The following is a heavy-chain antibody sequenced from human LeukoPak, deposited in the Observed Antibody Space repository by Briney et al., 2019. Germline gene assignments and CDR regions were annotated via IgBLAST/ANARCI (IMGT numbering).Heavy chain of an antibody. V-gene: IGHV3-23*01. D-gene: IGHD3-22*01. Sequence: GGSLRLSCAASGFTSSSYAMSWVRQAPGKGLEWVSAISGSGGSTYYADSVKGRFTISRDNSKNTLYLQMNSLRAEDTAVYYCAKGRPMIVVVIGYFQHWGQGTLVTVSS. CDR3: AKGRPMIVVVIGYFQH. CDR1: GFTSSSYA. CDR2: ISGSGGST. J-gene: IGHJ1*01.